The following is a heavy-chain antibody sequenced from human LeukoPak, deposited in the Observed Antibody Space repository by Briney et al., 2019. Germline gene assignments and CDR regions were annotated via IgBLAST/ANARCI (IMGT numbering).Heavy chain of an antibody. Sequence: SETLSLTCAVSGGSISSSNWWSWVRQPPGKGLEWIGEIYHSGSTNYNPSLKSRVTISVDKSKNQFSLKLSSVTAADTAVYYCAVIHTRTTVTTSYYYYYMDVWGKGTTVTTSS. D-gene: IGHD4-17*01. V-gene: IGHV4-4*02. J-gene: IGHJ6*03. CDR3: AVIHTRTTVTTSYYYYYMDV. CDR1: GGSISSSNW. CDR2: IYHSGST.